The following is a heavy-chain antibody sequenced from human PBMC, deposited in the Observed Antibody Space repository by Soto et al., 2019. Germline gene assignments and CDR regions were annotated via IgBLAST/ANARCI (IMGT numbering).Heavy chain of an antibody. CDR2: ISGSGGST. J-gene: IGHJ4*02. V-gene: IGHV3-23*01. Sequence: GGSLRLSCAASGFTFSSHAMTWVRQAPGKGLEWISVISGSGGSTYYTDSVKGRFTISRDNSKNTLYLQMNSLRADDTAVYYCAKVDTVVVIAATIDYWGQGTLVTVS. D-gene: IGHD2-15*01. CDR3: AKVDTVVVIAATIDY. CDR1: GFTFSSHA.